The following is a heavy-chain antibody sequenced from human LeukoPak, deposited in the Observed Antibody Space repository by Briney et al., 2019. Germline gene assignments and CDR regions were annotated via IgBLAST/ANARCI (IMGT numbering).Heavy chain of an antibody. CDR1: GFTFSSYA. J-gene: IGHJ4*02. CDR2: ISYDGSNK. D-gene: IGHD6-6*01. V-gene: IGHV3-30*01. Sequence: GRSLRLSCAASGFTFSSYAMHWVRQAPGKGLEWVAVISYDGSNKYYADSVKGRFTISRDNSKNTLYLQMNSLRAGDTAVYYCAREGSSSSRYFDYWGQGTLVTVSS. CDR3: AREGSSSSRYFDY.